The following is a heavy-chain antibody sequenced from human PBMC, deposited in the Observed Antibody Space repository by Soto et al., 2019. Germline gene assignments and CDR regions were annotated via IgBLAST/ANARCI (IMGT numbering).Heavy chain of an antibody. D-gene: IGHD3-10*01. CDR1: GFTFSSYA. V-gene: IGHV3-23*01. Sequence: PGGSLRLSCAASGFTFSSYAMIWVRQAPGKGLEWVSSVSAGGDMTYYSDSVKGRFTISRDNSNNALFLQMNSLRIEDTGLYYCARGDRGGSGSPASYYYSGLDVWGQGTTVTVSS. CDR2: VSAGGDMT. J-gene: IGHJ6*02. CDR3: ARGDRGGSGSPASYYYSGLDV.